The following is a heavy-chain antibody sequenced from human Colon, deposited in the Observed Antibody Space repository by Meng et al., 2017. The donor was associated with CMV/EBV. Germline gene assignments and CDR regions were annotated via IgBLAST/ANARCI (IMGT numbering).Heavy chain of an antibody. V-gene: IGHV3-7*01. Sequence: GESLKISCEASGFTFSDYWMTWVRQAPGKGLEWVATIKQDGSETFYVDSVKGRFTTSRDNAQTALYLPMNSLRAEDTAMYYCARGRFCSSSSCSYFYYYGMDVWGQGTTVTVSS. CDR2: IKQDGSET. J-gene: IGHJ6*02. CDR1: GFTFSDYW. CDR3: ARGRFCSSSSCSYFYYYGMDV. D-gene: IGHD2-2*01.